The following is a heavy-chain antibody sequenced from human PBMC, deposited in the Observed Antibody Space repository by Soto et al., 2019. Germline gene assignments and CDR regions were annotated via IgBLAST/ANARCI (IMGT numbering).Heavy chain of an antibody. CDR2: ISAYNGNT. J-gene: IGHJ3*02. V-gene: IGHV1-18*01. Sequence: ASVKVSCKASGYTFTSYGISWVRQAPGQGLEWMGWISAYNGNTNYAQKLQGRVTMTTDTSTSTAYMELRSLRSDDTAVYYCARDPNSSGLVRDAFDIWGQGTMVTVSS. CDR1: GYTFTSYG. D-gene: IGHD3-22*01. CDR3: ARDPNSSGLVRDAFDI.